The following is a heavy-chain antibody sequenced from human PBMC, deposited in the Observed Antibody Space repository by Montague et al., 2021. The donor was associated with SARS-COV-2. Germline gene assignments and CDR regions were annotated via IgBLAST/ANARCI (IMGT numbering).Heavy chain of an antibody. D-gene: IGHD6-13*01. Sequence: SETLSLTRTLSGGSISSSSYYWGWIRQPPGKGLEWIGSIYYSGSTYYXPSLKSRVTISVDTSKNQFSLKLSPVTAADTAVYYCAGSPPGIAAAGTIAAFDIWGQGTMVTVSS. J-gene: IGHJ3*02. CDR3: AGSPPGIAAAGTIAAFDI. CDR1: GGSISSSSYY. CDR2: IYYSGST. V-gene: IGHV4-39*01.